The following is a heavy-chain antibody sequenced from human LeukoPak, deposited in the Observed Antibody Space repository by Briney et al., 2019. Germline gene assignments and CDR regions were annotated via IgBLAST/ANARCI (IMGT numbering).Heavy chain of an antibody. CDR2: ISGRVNST. V-gene: IGHV3-23*01. CDR3: AKEPLD. Sequence: GGSLRLSCAASGFAFSNYAMSWVRQAPGRGLEWVSAISGRVNSTYYADSVKGRFTISRDNSKNTLYLQMNSLRADDTAIYYCAKEPLDWGQGTLVTVSS. CDR1: GFAFSNYA. J-gene: IGHJ4*02.